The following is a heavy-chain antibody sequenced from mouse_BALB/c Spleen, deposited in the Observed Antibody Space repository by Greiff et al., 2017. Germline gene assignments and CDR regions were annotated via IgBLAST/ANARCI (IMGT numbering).Heavy chain of an antibody. J-gene: IGHJ2*01. CDR2: IDPANGNT. Sequence: VQLQQSGAELVKPGASVKLSCTASGFNIKDTYMHWVKQRPEQGLEWIGRIDPANGNTKYDPKFQGKATITADTSSNTAYLQLSSLTSEDTAVYYCAPRRGQDYWGQGTTLTVSS. CDR3: APRRGQDY. D-gene: IGHD3-3*01. CDR1: GFNIKDTY. V-gene: IGHV14-3*02.